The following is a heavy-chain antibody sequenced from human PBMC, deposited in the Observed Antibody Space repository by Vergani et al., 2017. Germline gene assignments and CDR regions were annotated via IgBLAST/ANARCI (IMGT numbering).Heavy chain of an antibody. Sequence: QVQLVQSGSELNKPGASVKVSCKASGYTLSRYSIYWVRQASGQGLEWMGWIYTNTGNPPYAQGFRGRFVFSLDTSVNTAYLQINNLKSDDTAVYYWAKYTLEAVYFDYWGQGTLVTVSS. J-gene: IGHJ4*02. CDR2: IYTNTGNP. CDR3: AKYTLEAVYFDY. D-gene: IGHD2-2*02. CDR1: GYTLSRYS. V-gene: IGHV7-4-1*02.